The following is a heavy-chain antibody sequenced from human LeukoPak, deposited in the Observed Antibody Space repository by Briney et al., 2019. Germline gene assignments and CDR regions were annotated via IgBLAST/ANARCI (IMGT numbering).Heavy chain of an antibody. Sequence: PPGGSLRLPCAASGFNVSTNYMSWVRPRPGEGLEGVSVIYSGGSTYYADTVKGRFTISTDNSKNTLYIEMNSLRSEDTAVYYCAREICGVANPWGYFDCWGQGTLVTVSS. D-gene: IGHD1-26*01. CDR3: AREICGVANPWGYFDC. V-gene: IGHV3-53*01. CDR1: GFNVSTNY. J-gene: IGHJ4*02. CDR2: IYSGGST.